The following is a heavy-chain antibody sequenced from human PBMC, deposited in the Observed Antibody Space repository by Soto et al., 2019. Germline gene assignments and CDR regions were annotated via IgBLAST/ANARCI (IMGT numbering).Heavy chain of an antibody. D-gene: IGHD2-2*01. J-gene: IGHJ5*02. Sequence: EVQLVESGGGLVKPGGSLRLSCAASGFTFSSYSMNWVRQAPGKGLEWVSYISSSSSYIYYADSVKGRFTISRDNAKNSLYLQVNSLRAEGRDVYYCARGGQYQLRSRWFEPWGQGALVSVS. CDR1: GFTFSSYS. V-gene: IGHV3-21*01. CDR2: ISSSSSYI. CDR3: ARGGQYQLRSRWFEP.